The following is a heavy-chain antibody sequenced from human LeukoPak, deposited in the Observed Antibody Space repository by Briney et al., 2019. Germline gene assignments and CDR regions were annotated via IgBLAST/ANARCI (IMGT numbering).Heavy chain of an antibody. D-gene: IGHD6-19*01. J-gene: IGHJ4*02. CDR3: AKVDNYNSGWFDY. CDR2: INQGGSEK. V-gene: IGHV3-7*05. Sequence: GGSLRLSGAASGFTFSNYWMSWVRQAPGKGLEWVANINQGGSEKYYVDSVKGRFTISRDNAKNSVYLQMISLRAEDTAVYYCAKVDNYNSGWFDYWGQGTLVTVSS. CDR1: GFTFSNYW.